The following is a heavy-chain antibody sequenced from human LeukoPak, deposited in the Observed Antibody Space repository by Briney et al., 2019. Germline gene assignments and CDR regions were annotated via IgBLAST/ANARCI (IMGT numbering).Heavy chain of an antibody. J-gene: IGHJ2*01. V-gene: IGHV3-74*01. Sequence: GGSLRLSCAASEFTFSSYWMYWVRQAPGKGLVWVSRIKSDGTSTSYADSVRGRFIISRDNAKNTLDLQMNRLRAEDTAVYYCARVFFSPYWYFDLWGRGTLVTVSS. CDR3: ARVFFSPYWYFDL. CDR2: IKSDGTST. CDR1: EFTFSSYW. D-gene: IGHD3-3*01.